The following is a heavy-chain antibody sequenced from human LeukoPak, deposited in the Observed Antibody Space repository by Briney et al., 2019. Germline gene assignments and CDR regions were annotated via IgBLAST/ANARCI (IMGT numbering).Heavy chain of an antibody. D-gene: IGHD6-13*01. Sequence: SETLSLTCTVSVYSISIYYWSWLREPPGKGLEWIGYIYYSGSTNYNPSLKSRVTISVDTSKNQFSLKLSSVTAADTAVYYCARGQGGMAATSDDWGQGTLVTVSS. CDR3: ARGQGGMAATSDD. J-gene: IGHJ4*02. V-gene: IGHV4-59*01. CDR2: IYYSGST. CDR1: VYSISIYY.